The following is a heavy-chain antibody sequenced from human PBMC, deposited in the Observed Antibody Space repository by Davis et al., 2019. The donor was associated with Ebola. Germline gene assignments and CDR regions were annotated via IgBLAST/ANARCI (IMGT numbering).Heavy chain of an antibody. V-gene: IGHV3-23*01. CDR1: GFTFSSYS. CDR2: ISGSGGST. D-gene: IGHD3-3*01. J-gene: IGHJ4*02. Sequence: PGGSLRLSCAASGFTFSSYSMNWVRQAPGKGLEWVSAISGSGGSTYYADSVKGRFTISRDNSKSTLYLQMNSLRAEDTAVYYCAKAHHSGVVIIGLGYWGQGTLVTVSS. CDR3: AKAHHSGVVIIGLGY.